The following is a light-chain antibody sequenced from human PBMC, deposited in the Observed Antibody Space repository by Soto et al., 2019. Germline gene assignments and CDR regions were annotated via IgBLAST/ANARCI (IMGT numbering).Light chain of an antibody. Sequence: IRMTQSPSSFSASTGDRVTITCRASQGISSYLAWYQQKPGKAPKLLIYAASTLQSGVPSRFSGSGSGTDFTLTISCLQSEDFATYYCQQYYSYPSLTFGGGTKVDIK. CDR3: QQYYSYPSLT. CDR2: AAS. V-gene: IGKV1-8*01. J-gene: IGKJ4*01. CDR1: QGISSY.